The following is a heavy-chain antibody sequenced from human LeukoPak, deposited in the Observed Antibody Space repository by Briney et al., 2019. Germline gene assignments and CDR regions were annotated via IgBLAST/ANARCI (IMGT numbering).Heavy chain of an antibody. CDR1: GDSVSSNSAA. CDR2: TYYRSKWSN. D-gene: IGHD4-17*01. CDR3: SRGSNDYRDYSFDY. J-gene: IGHJ4*02. V-gene: IGHV6-1*01. Sequence: SQTLSLTCAISGDSVSSNSAAWNWIRQSPSRGLEWLGRTYYRSKWSNNYAVSVEGRITINPDTSKNQFSLQLNSVTPDDTAMYYCSRGSNDYRDYSFDYWGQGTLVTVSS.